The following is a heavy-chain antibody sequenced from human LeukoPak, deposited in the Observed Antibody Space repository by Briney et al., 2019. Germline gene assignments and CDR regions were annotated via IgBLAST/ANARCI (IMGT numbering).Heavy chain of an antibody. Sequence: SGGSLRLSCAASGFTFSSYAMSWVRQAPGKGLEWVSAISGSGGSTYYADSVKGRFTISRDNAKNSLYLQMNSQRAEDTAVYYCARARGDGTLDYWGQGTLVTVSS. CDR1: GFTFSSYA. CDR3: ARARGDGTLDY. D-gene: IGHD2-21*02. J-gene: IGHJ4*02. CDR2: ISGSGGST. V-gene: IGHV3-23*01.